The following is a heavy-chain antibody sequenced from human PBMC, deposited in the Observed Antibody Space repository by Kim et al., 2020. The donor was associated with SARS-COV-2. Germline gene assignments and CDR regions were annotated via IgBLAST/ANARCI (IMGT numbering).Heavy chain of an antibody. J-gene: IGHJ4*02. Sequence: GGSLRLSCEASGFIFGRYTMNWVRQAPGKGLEWVSSLSSNSAYVYYADSLAGRLSISRDNARDTLFLQMDRLRAEDTGVYYCVREARYSRLSIGDYYDYWGEGPRDPVSS. V-gene: IGHV3-21*03. CDR1: GFIFGRYT. D-gene: IGHD3-16*01. CDR3: VREARYSRLSIGDYYDY. CDR2: LSSNSAYV.